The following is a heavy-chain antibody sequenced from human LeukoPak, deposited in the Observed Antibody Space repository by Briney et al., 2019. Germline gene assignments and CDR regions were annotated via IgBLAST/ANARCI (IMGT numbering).Heavy chain of an antibody. J-gene: IGHJ4*02. CDR2: TYYRSKWYN. CDR3: ARDGGIAAAGTAYYFDY. Sequence: SQTLSLTCAISGDSVSSNSAAWNWIRQSPSRGLEWLGRTYYRSKWYNDYAVSVKSRITINPDTSKNQFSLKLSSVTAADTAVYYCARDGGIAAAGTAYYFDYWGQGTLVTVSS. D-gene: IGHD6-13*01. V-gene: IGHV6-1*01. CDR1: GDSVSSNSAA.